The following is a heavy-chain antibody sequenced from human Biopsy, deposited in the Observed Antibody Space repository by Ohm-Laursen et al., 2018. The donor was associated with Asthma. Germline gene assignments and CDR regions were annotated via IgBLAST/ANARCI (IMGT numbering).Heavy chain of an antibody. Sequence: TLSLTCAVSGDSIDSGDYSWTWIRQSPGVGLEWIGYIYRNGDTYYNPNVKNRVTISIDRSKNQFSLRLRSVTAADTAVYYCARGWNCGGDCYSLDSWGQGTLVTVSS. D-gene: IGHD2-21*02. CDR3: ARGWNCGGDCYSLDS. CDR2: IYRNGDT. J-gene: IGHJ4*02. V-gene: IGHV4-30-2*06. CDR1: GDSIDSGDYS.